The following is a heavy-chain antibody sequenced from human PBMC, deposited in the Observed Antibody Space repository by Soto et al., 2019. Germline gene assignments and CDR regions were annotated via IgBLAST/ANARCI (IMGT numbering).Heavy chain of an antibody. CDR3: ARVVGALGHWFDP. Sequence: SVKVSCKASGGTFSSYTISWVRQAPGQGLEWMGRIIPILGIANYAQKFQGRVTITADKSTSTAYMELRSLRSEDTAVYYCARVVGALGHWFDPWGQGTLVTVSS. V-gene: IGHV1-69*02. CDR2: IIPILGIA. D-gene: IGHD2-15*01. CDR1: GGTFSSYT. J-gene: IGHJ5*02.